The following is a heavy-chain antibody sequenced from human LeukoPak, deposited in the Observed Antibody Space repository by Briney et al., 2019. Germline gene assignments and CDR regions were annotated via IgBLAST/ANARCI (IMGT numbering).Heavy chain of an antibody. CDR3: ARDSFGGIVVVPAAMDY. Sequence: SVKVSCKASGGTLSSYAISWVRQAPGQGLEWMGGIIPIFGTANYAQKFQGRVTITADKSTSTAYMELSSLRSEDTAVYYCARDSFGGIVVVPAAMDYWGQGTLVTVSS. V-gene: IGHV1-69*06. J-gene: IGHJ4*02. D-gene: IGHD2-2*01. CDR1: GGTLSSYA. CDR2: IIPIFGTA.